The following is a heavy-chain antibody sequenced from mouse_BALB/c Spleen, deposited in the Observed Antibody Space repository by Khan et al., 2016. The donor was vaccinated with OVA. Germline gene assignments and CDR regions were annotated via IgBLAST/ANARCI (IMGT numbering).Heavy chain of an antibody. D-gene: IGHD1-1*01. CDR1: GYSITSGYI. J-gene: IGHJ1*01. CDR3: ARSGTTVVACWYLDD. CDR2: INYSGKT. V-gene: IGHV3-1*02. Sequence: EVQLQESGPDLVKPSQSLSLTCTVSGYSITSGYIWHLLRQFPGNKLELMGFINYSGKTNYNPSLKSRISITRDTSNNQFFLQLNSVTNEDTATYYCARSGTTVVACWYLDDWGAGTTVTVSS.